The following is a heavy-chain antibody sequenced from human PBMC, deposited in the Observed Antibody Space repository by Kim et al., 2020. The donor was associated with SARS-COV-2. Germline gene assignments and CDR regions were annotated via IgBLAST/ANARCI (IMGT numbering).Heavy chain of an antibody. Sequence: AALNVSCEASGYTFTTYYMNWVRQAPGQGLEWMGIINPSGGTTRYAQKFQGRVTMTRDTATNKVYMELRSLRSEDTALYYCARGGDPRVVVAGTDAFEIWGQGTMITVSS. V-gene: IGHV1-46*01. CDR3: ARGGDPRVVVAGTDAFEI. CDR2: INPSGGTT. J-gene: IGHJ3*02. D-gene: IGHD2-15*01. CDR1: GYTFTTYY.